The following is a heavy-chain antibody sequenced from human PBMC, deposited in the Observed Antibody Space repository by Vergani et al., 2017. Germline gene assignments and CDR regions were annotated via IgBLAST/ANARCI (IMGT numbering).Heavy chain of an antibody. CDR2: ISSSSSYI. CDR1: GFTFSSYS. D-gene: IGHD6-19*01. J-gene: IGHJ5*02. Sequence: EVQLLESGGGLVQPGGSLRLSCAASGFTFSSYSMNWVRQAPGKGLEWVSSISSSSSYIYYADSVKGRFTISRDNAKNSLYLQRNSLRAEDTAVYYCARPGIAVAGWRNWFDPWGQGTLVTVSS. V-gene: IGHV3-21*01. CDR3: ARPGIAVAGWRNWFDP.